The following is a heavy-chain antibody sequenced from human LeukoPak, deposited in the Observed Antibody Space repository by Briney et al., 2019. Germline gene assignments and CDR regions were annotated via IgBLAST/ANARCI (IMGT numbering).Heavy chain of an antibody. D-gene: IGHD6-13*01. CDR2: IIPIFGIT. J-gene: IGHJ5*02. Sequence: SVKVSCKASGGTFSSYAISWVRQAPGQGLEWMGGIIPIFGITNYAQKFQDRVTITADEYTNTAYMELSSLRSEDTAFYYCARGEGIAAVVSRFDLWGQGTLVTVSS. CDR1: GGTFSSYA. CDR3: ARGEGIAAVVSRFDL. V-gene: IGHV1-69*13.